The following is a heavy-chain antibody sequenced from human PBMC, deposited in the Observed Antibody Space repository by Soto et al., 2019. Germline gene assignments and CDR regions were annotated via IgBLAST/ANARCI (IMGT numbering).Heavy chain of an antibody. CDR2: IFHSGST. CDR3: ARDRYYGSGTYYNFYSGMDV. D-gene: IGHD3-10*01. J-gene: IGHJ6*02. Sequence: TLSLTCTVSGGSINSGDYYWTWVRQPPGKGLEWIGNIFHSGSTYYTPSLQSRVTISLDTSKNHFSLKLSSVTPADTAVYYCARDRYYGSGTYYNFYSGMDVWGQGTTVTVSS. V-gene: IGHV4-30-4*01. CDR1: GGSINSGDYY.